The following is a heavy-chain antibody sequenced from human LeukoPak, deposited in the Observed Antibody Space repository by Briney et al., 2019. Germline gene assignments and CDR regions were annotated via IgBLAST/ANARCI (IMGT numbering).Heavy chain of an antibody. CDR2: INAGNGNT. V-gene: IGHV1-3*01. CDR3: ARSYYDILTGWIYYGMDV. J-gene: IGHJ6*02. D-gene: IGHD3-9*01. Sequence: ASVKVSCKASGYQFISYTMSWVRQAPGQGLEWMGWINAGNGNTKYSQKFQGRVTITRDTSASTAYMELSSLRSEDTAVYYCARSYYDILTGWIYYGMDVWGQGTTVTVSS. CDR1: GYQFISYT.